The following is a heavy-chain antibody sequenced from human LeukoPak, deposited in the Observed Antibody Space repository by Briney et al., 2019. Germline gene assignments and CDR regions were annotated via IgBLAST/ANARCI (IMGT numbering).Heavy chain of an antibody. J-gene: IGHJ5*02. CDR2: ISGYNGNT. CDR3: ARNYYDSSGYYDNWFDP. V-gene: IGHV1-18*01. D-gene: IGHD3-22*01. CDR1: GYTFGDYG. Sequence: GASVRVSCKVSGYTFGDYGITWVRQAPGQGLEWMGWISGYNGNTKYAQKFQDRVTMTTDTSTTTGYLELRSLRSDDTAVYYCARNYYDSSGYYDNWFDPWGQGTLVTVSS.